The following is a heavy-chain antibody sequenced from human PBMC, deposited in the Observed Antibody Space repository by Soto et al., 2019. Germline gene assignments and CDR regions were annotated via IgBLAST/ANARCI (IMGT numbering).Heavy chain of an antibody. V-gene: IGHV1-18*01. CDR1: GYTFTSYG. CDR2: ISAYNGNT. Sequence: ASVKVSCKASGYTFTSYGISWVRQAPGQGLEWMGWISAYNGNTNYAQRLQGRVTMTTDTSTSTAYMELRSLRSDDTAVYYCARFNFFGGGPYVGAPYYYYGMDVGGKGTTVPV. CDR3: ARFNFFGGGPYVGAPYYYYGMDV. J-gene: IGHJ6*04. D-gene: IGHD3-16*01.